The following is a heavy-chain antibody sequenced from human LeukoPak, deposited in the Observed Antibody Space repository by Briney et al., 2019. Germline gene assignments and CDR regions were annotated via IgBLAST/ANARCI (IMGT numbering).Heavy chain of an antibody. CDR3: ARESSGWYVGFDY. CDR1: GFTFSSYS. CDR2: ISSSSSTI. J-gene: IGHJ4*02. Sequence: GGSLRLSCAASGFTFSSYSMNWVRQAPGKGLEWVSYISSSSSTIYYADSVKGRFTISRDNAKNSLYLQMNSLRAEDAAVYYCARESSGWYVGFDYWGQGTLVTVSS. D-gene: IGHD6-19*01. V-gene: IGHV3-48*01.